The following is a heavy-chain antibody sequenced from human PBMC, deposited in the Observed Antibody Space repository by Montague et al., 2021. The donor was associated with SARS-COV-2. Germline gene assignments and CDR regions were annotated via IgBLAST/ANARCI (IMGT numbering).Heavy chain of an antibody. V-gene: IGHV2-70*01. Sequence: PALVKPTQTLTLTCTFSGFSLSTSGMCVSWIRQPPGKALEWLALIDWDDDKYYSTSLKTRLTISKDTPKNQVVLTMTNMDPVDIATYYCARIRDYDILTGSYSGFDYWGQGTLVTVSS. D-gene: IGHD3-9*01. CDR3: ARIRDYDILTGSYSGFDY. CDR2: IDWDDDK. CDR1: GFSLSTSGMC. J-gene: IGHJ4*02.